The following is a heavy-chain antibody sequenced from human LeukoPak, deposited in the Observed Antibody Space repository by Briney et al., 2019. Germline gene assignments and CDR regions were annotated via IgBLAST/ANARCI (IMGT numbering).Heavy chain of an antibody. CDR3: ARDFGDYGSGSYYYYYYYMDV. D-gene: IGHD3-10*01. V-gene: IGHV4-4*07. Sequence: EPLSLTCTVSGGSISSYYWSWIRQPAGKGLEWIGRIYTSGSTNYNPSLKSRVTMSVDTSKNQFSLKLSSVTAADTAVYYCARDFGDYGSGSYYYYYYYMDVWGKGTTVTVSS. J-gene: IGHJ6*03. CDR2: IYTSGST. CDR1: GGSISSYY.